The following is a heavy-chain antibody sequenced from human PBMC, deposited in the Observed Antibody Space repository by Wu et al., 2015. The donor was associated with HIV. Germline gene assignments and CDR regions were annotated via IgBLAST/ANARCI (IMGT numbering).Heavy chain of an antibody. V-gene: IGHV1-46*01. Sequence: QVQLVQSGAEVKKPGASVKVSCKASGYTFTSYYMHWVRQAPGQGLEWMGIINPSGGSTSYAQKFQGRVTMTRDTSTSTVYMELSSLRSEDTAVYYCARDNIAAAGYTIAAYYGMDVWGQGTTVTVSS. J-gene: IGHJ6*02. CDR1: GYTFTSYY. CDR3: ARDNIAAAGYTIAAYYGMDV. CDR2: INPSGGST. D-gene: IGHD6-13*01.